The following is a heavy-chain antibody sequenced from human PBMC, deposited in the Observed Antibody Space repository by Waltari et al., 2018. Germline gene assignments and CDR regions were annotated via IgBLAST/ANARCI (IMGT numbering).Heavy chain of an antibody. D-gene: IGHD3-9*01. CDR2: ISETSRTT. Sequence: EERLVQSGGGLVQPGGSLRLSCEASGFSLTNYTMNCVRQAPGKGLEWVAYISETSRTTFYADSVRGRFIISRNNAKNSLSLQMVSLRGEDTAVYYCAVARGNYDVLTGFPVDSWGQGTLVTVSS. V-gene: IGHV3-48*01. CDR3: AVARGNYDVLTGFPVDS. CDR1: GFSLTNYT. J-gene: IGHJ5*01.